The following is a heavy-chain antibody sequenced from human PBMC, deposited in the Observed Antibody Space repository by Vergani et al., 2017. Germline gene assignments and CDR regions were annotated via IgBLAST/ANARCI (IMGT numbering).Heavy chain of an antibody. Sequence: QVQLVQSGAEVKKPGSSVKVSCKASGGTFSSYAISWARQAPGQGLEWMGRIIPIFGTANYAQKFQGRVTITADESTSTAYMELSSLRSEDTAVYYCARMEVLWFGELLSFDYWGQGTLVTVSS. J-gene: IGHJ4*02. CDR1: GGTFSSYA. CDR2: IIPIFGTA. CDR3: ARMEVLWFGELLSFDY. V-gene: IGHV1-69*13. D-gene: IGHD3-10*01.